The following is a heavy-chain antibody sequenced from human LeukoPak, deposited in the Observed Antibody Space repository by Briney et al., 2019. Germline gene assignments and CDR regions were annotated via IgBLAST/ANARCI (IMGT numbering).Heavy chain of an antibody. J-gene: IGHJ4*02. V-gene: IGHV3-48*01. CDR3: AKAPYYYDSSGFRRAFYFDY. CDR1: GFTFSSYS. CDR2: ISSRSSTI. D-gene: IGHD3-22*01. Sequence: GGSLRLSCAASGFTFSSYSMNWVRQAPGKGLEWVSYISSRSSTIYYADSVKGRFTISRDNSKNTLYLQMNSLRAEDTAVYYCAKAPYYYDSSGFRRAFYFDYWGQGTLVTVSS.